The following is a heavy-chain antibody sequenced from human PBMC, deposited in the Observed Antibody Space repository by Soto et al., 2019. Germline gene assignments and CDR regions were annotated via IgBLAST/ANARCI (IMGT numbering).Heavy chain of an antibody. CDR2: ISAYNGNT. CDR1: GYTFTSYG. J-gene: IGHJ4*02. V-gene: IGHV1-18*01. D-gene: IGHD3-3*01. CDR3: ARDHLKYDFWSGGFDY. Sequence: ASVKVSCKASGYTFTSYGISWVRQAPGQGLESMGWISAYNGNTNYAQKLQGRVTMTTDTSTSTAYMELRSLRSDDTAVYYCARDHLKYDFWSGGFDYWGQGTLVTVSS.